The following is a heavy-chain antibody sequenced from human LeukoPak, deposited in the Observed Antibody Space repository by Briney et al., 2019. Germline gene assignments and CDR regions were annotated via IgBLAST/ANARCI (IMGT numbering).Heavy chain of an antibody. D-gene: IGHD3-10*01. Sequence: GGSLRLSCAASGFTLSGYWMSWVRQAPGKGLEWVANIKEDGSETYYVDSVEGRFTISRDNAKNSLYLHMNSLTAEDTAMYYCARDWVAGVPFDAFDIWGQGTMVSVSS. CDR1: GFTLSGYW. CDR2: IKEDGSET. CDR3: ARDWVAGVPFDAFDI. J-gene: IGHJ3*02. V-gene: IGHV3-7*01.